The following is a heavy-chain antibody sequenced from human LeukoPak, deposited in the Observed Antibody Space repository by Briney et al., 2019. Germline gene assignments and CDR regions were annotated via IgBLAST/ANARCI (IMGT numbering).Heavy chain of an antibody. J-gene: IGHJ4*02. CDR3: ARGRVAALLDY. CDR2: IYYSGST. V-gene: IGHV4-59*08. Sequence: PSETLSLTCTVSGGSISSYYWSWIRQPPGKGLEWIGYIYYSGSTNYNPSLKSRVTISVDTSKNQFSLKLSSVTAADTAVYYCARGRVAALLDYWGQGTLVIVSP. D-gene: IGHD2-15*01. CDR1: GGSISSYY.